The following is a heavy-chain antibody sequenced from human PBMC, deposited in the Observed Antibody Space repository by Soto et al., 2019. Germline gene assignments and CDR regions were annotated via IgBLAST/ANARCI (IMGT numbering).Heavy chain of an antibody. J-gene: IGHJ4*02. D-gene: IGHD2-15*01. CDR3: ARDLCSGGSCYPGNYFDY. V-gene: IGHV5-51*01. CDR2: IYPGDSDT. Sequence: PGESLKISCKGSGYSFTSYWIGWVSQMPGKGLEWMGIIYPGDSDTRYSPSFQGQVTTSADKSISTAYLQWSSLKASDTAMYYCARDLCSGGSCYPGNYFDYWGQGTLVTVPS. CDR1: GYSFTSYW.